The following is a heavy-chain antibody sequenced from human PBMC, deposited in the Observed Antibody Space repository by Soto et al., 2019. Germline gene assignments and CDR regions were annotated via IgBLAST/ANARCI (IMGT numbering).Heavy chain of an antibody. CDR1: GFTFSSYA. V-gene: IGHV3-30-3*01. CDR3: ALNLRLGEEDAFDI. Sequence: QVQLVESGGGVVQPGRSLRLSCAASGFTFSSYAMHWVRQAPGKGLEWVAVISYDGSNKYYADSVKGRFTISRDNSKNTLYLQMNSLRAEDTAAYYCALNLRLGEEDAFDIWGQGTMVTVSS. CDR2: ISYDGSNK. J-gene: IGHJ3*02. D-gene: IGHD3-16*01.